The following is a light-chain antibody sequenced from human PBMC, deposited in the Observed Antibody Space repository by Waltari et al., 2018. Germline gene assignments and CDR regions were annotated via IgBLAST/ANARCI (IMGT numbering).Light chain of an antibody. J-gene: IGLJ2*01. CDR2: EVS. V-gene: IGLV2-14*01. CDR1: SSDVGGYNY. CDR3: SSYTSSSGRV. Sequence: QSALTQPASVSGSPGQSITISCTGTSSDVGGYNYVPWYQQHPGKAPKLMIYEVSNRPSGVSNRFSGSKSGNTASLTISGLQAEDEADYYCSSYTSSSGRVFGGGTKLTVL.